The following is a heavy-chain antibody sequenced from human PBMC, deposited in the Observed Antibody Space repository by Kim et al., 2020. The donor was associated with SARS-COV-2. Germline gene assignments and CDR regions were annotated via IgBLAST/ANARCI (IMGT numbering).Heavy chain of an antibody. CDR3: AKDRNYGDYDLVGYFDS. CDR1: GFTFRSYG. Sequence: GGSLRLSCAASGFTFRSYGMHWVRQAPGKGLEWVAVISYDGSKKYHADSVKGRFTISRDNTKNTLYLQMDSLRAEDTAVYYCAKDRNYGDYDLVGYFDSWGQGTLVTVSS. J-gene: IGHJ4*02. V-gene: IGHV3-30*18. CDR2: ISYDGSKK. D-gene: IGHD4-17*01.